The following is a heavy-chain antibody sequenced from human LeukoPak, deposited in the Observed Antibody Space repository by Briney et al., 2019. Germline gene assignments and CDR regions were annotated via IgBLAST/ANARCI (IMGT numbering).Heavy chain of an antibody. J-gene: IGHJ4*01. CDR2: IYSGGST. D-gene: IGHD4-11*01. CDR1: GFTVSSNY. Sequence: GGSLRLSCAASGFTVSSNYMSWVRQAPGKGLEWVSVIYSGGSTYYADSVKGRFTISRDNSKNTLYLQMNSLRAEDTAVYYCASSYSNYGYFDYWGHGTLVTVSS. CDR3: ASSYSNYGYFDY. V-gene: IGHV3-53*01.